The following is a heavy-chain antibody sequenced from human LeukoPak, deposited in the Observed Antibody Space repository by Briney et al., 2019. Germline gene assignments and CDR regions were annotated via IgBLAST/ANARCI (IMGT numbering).Heavy chain of an antibody. CDR1: EFSFSNFA. CDR2: ISYDGSIR. CDR3: AREDNPLWFDP. Sequence: GGSLRLSCAASEFSFSNFAMYWVRQPPGKGLEWLAVISYDGSIRYYADSVKGRFTISRDNSNNTLHLQMNSLRPDDSALYYCAREDNPLWFDPWGQGTLVTVSS. D-gene: IGHD1-1*01. J-gene: IGHJ5*02. V-gene: IGHV3-30*04.